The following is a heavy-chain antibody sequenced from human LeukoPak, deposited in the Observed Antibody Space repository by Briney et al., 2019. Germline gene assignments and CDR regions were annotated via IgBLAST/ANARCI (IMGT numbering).Heavy chain of an antibody. J-gene: IGHJ4*02. Sequence: HPGGSLRLSCTASGFTFGHYAMSWVRQAPGKGLEWVGFIRSKANDETTEYAASVKGRFTISRDDSKSIAYLQMNSLKTEDTAVYYCTRTGRWLQPYWGQGTLVTVSS. CDR3: TRTGRWLQPY. D-gene: IGHD5-24*01. CDR1: GFTFGHYA. CDR2: IRSKANDETT. V-gene: IGHV3-49*04.